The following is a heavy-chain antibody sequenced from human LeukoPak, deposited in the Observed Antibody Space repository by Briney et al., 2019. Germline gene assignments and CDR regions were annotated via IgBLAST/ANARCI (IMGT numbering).Heavy chain of an antibody. D-gene: IGHD3-22*01. CDR2: IYYSGST. J-gene: IGHJ4*02. CDR1: GGSISSSSYY. Sequence: SETLSLTCTVSGGSISSSSYYWGWIRQPPGKGLEWIGSIYYSGSTYYNPSLKSRVTISVDTSKNQFSLKLSSVTAADMAVYYCARDMYYYDSSGYYYPRTFDYWGQGTLAAVSS. V-gene: IGHV4-39*07. CDR3: ARDMYYYDSSGYYYPRTFDY.